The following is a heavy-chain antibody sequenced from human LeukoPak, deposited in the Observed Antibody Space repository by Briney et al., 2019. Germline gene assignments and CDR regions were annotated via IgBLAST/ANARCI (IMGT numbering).Heavy chain of an antibody. Sequence: PGGSLRLSCAASGFTFSSYAMSWVRQAPGKGLEWVSAISGSGGSTYYADSVKGRFTISRDNSKNTLYLQMNSLRAEDTAVYYCAKDDGGRELPDGNDYWGQGTLVTVSS. CDR2: ISGSGGST. V-gene: IGHV3-23*01. J-gene: IGHJ4*02. CDR3: AKDDGGRELPDGNDY. D-gene: IGHD1-26*01. CDR1: GFTFSSYA.